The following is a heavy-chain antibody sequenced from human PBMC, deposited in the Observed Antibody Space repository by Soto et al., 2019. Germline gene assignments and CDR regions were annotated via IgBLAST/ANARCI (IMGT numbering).Heavy chain of an antibody. D-gene: IGHD3-22*01. Sequence: PGESLKISCRASGYRFTSYWIAWVRQMPGKGLEWMGIIFPSDSDTRYSPSFQGQVTISADRSTSTVFLQWASLKASDTAVYFCARKDKSGYFNWFDPWGQGTLVTVSS. CDR1: GYRFTSYW. CDR3: ARKDKSGYFNWFDP. CDR2: IFPSDSDT. J-gene: IGHJ5*02. V-gene: IGHV5-51*01.